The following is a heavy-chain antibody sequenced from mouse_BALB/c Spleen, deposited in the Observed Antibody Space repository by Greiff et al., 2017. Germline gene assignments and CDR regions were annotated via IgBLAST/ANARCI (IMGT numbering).Heavy chain of an antibody. J-gene: IGHJ1*01. D-gene: IGHD1-1*01. Sequence: DVKLVESGGGLVQPGGSLKLSCAASGFTFSSYTMSWVRQTPEKRLEWVAYISNGGGSTYYPDTVKGRFTISRDNAKNTLYLQMSSLKSEDTAMYYCARQGYYGSSWYFDVWGAGTTVTVSS. V-gene: IGHV5-12-2*01. CDR3: ARQGYYGSSWYFDV. CDR2: ISNGGGST. CDR1: GFTFSSYT.